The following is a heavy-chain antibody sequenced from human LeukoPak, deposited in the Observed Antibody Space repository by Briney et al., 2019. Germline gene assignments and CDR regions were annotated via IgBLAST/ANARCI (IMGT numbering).Heavy chain of an antibody. CDR2: IYTSGRT. J-gene: IGHJ3*02. CDR3: ARDAFDI. V-gene: IGHV4-61*02. Sequence: SETLSLTCTVSGGSISSGSYYWSWIRQPAGKGLEWIGRIYTSGRTNYNPSLKSRVTISVDTSKNQFSLKLSSVTAADTAVYYCARDAFDIWGQGTMVTVSS. CDR1: GGSISSGSYY.